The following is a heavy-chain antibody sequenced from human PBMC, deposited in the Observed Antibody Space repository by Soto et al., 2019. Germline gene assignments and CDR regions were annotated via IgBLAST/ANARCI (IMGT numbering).Heavy chain of an antibody. V-gene: IGHV4-30-4*01. D-gene: IGHD3-9*01. CDR3: AREVGSYDILTGSLM. CDR1: GGSISSYY. Sequence: PSETLSLTCTVSGGSISSYYWSWIRQPPGKGLEWIGYIYYSGSTYYNPSLKSRVTISVDTSKNQFSLKLSSVTAADTAVYYCAREVGSYDILTGSLMWGQGTLVTVSS. J-gene: IGHJ4*02. CDR2: IYYSGST.